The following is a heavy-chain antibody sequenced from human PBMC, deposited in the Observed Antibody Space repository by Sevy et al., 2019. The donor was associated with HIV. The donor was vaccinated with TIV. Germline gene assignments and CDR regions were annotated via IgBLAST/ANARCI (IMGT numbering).Heavy chain of an antibody. CDR1: GGSISSGGYS. CDR3: ASMAGGFDP. D-gene: IGHD3-10*01. V-gene: IGHV4-30-2*01. Sequence: SENLSLTCAVSGGSISSGGYSWSWIRQPPGKGLEWIGYIYHSGSTYYNPSLKSRVTISVDRSKNQFSLKLSSVTAADTAVYYCASMAGGFDPWGQGTLVTVSS. CDR2: IYHSGST. J-gene: IGHJ5*02.